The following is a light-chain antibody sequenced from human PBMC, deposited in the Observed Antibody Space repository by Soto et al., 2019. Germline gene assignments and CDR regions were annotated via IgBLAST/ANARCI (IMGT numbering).Light chain of an antibody. Sequence: DIQLTQSPSSLSASVGDRFTITCQASQTISNFLNWYQQKPGQAPKLLISSAYNVQSGVPSRFSGRGSGTEFTLTISGLQPEDSASYCCQQSYNFPRTFGQGTKVDIK. V-gene: IGKV1-39*01. CDR2: SAY. J-gene: IGKJ1*01. CDR3: QQSYNFPRT. CDR1: QTISNF.